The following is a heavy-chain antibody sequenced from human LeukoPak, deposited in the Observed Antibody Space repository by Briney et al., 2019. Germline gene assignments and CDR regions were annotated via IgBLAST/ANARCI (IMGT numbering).Heavy chain of an antibody. CDR2: LSYSGST. J-gene: IGHJ4*02. CDR3: ARYPHCSSTDCYVT. Sequence: SETLSLTCTVSGGSVSSSSYYWSWIRQPPGKGLEWIGYLSYSGSTNYNPSLKSRVSISVNTSKNQFSLKLSSVTAADTAVYYCARYPHCSSTDCYVTWGQGTLVIVPA. V-gene: IGHV4-61*01. D-gene: IGHD2-2*01. CDR1: GGSVSSSSYY.